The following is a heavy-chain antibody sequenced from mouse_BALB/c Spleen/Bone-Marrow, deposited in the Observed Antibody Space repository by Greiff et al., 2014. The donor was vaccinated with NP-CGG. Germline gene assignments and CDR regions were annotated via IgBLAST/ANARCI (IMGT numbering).Heavy chain of an antibody. CDR1: GYTFTSYW. Sequence: QVQLQQSGAELASPGASVKLSCKASGYTFTSYWMQWVKQRPGQGLEWIGAIYPGDGDTRYTQKFKGKATLTADKSSSTAYMRLSSLASEDSAVYYCARGFPFDYWGQGTTLTVSS. J-gene: IGHJ2*01. V-gene: IGHV1-87*01. CDR3: ARGFPFDY. CDR2: IYPGDGDT.